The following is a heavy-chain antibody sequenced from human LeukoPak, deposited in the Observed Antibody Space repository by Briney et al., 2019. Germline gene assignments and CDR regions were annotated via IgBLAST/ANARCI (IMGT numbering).Heavy chain of an antibody. J-gene: IGHJ4*02. V-gene: IGHV4-39*07. D-gene: IGHD3-3*01. Sequence: PSETLSLTCTVSGGSISSSSYYWGWIRQPPGKGLEWIGSIYYSGSTYYNPSLKSRVTISVDTSKNQFSLKLSSVTAADTAVYYCARGRSERFLEWLQKYYFDYWGQGTLVTVSS. CDR2: IYYSGST. CDR1: GGSISSSSYY. CDR3: ARGRSERFLEWLQKYYFDY.